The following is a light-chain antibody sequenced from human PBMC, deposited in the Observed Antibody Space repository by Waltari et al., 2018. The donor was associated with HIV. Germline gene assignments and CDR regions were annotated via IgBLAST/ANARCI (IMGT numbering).Light chain of an antibody. CDR2: GAS. CDR1: QPVRNNY. CDR3: QQYGHAPLT. V-gene: IGKV3-20*01. Sequence: ESVLTPSPGTLSSSPGDRATLSCRASQPVRNNYLAWYQQKPGQAPRLLISGASSRATGIPDRFSGSGSGTDFTLSISRLESEDFAVYFCQQYGHAPLTFGGGTEVEIK. J-gene: IGKJ4*01.